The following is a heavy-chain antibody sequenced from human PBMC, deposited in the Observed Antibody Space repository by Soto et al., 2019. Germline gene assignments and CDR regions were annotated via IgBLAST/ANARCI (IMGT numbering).Heavy chain of an antibody. Sequence: SGPTLVNPTQTLTLTCTFSGFSLSTSGMCVSWIRQPPGKSLEWLARIDWDDDKYYSTSLKTRLTISKDTSKNQVVLTMTNMDPVDTATYYCARINYYDSSGYCPFDYWGQGTLVTVSS. CDR1: GFSLSTSGMC. J-gene: IGHJ4*02. CDR3: ARINYYDSSGYCPFDY. CDR2: IDWDDDK. V-gene: IGHV2-70*11. D-gene: IGHD3-22*01.